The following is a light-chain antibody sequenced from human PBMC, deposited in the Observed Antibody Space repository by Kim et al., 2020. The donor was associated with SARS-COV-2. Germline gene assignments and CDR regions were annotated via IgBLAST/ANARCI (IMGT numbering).Light chain of an antibody. CDR2: GAS. Sequence: VSPGERATLSGRASQSVSSNLAWYQQKPGQAPRLLIYGASTRATGIPARFSGSGSGTEFTLTISSLQSEDFAVYYCQQYNNWPPYTCGQGTKLEI. CDR3: QQYNNWPPYT. V-gene: IGKV3-15*01. J-gene: IGKJ2*01. CDR1: QSVSSN.